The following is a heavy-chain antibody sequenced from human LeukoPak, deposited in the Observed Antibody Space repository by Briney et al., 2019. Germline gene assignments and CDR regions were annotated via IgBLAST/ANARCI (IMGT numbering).Heavy chain of an antibody. V-gene: IGHV3-7*01. J-gene: IGHJ3*02. D-gene: IGHD6-13*01. CDR2: IRPDGSEI. Sequence: PGGSLRLSCAASGFTFSSYWMSWVRQAPGKGLEWVANIRPDGSEIYYGDSVRGRFTISRDNSKNTLYLQMNSLRAEDTAVYYCAKGYGSSSSLIWGQGTMVTVSS. CDR3: AKGYGSSSSLI. CDR1: GFTFSSYW.